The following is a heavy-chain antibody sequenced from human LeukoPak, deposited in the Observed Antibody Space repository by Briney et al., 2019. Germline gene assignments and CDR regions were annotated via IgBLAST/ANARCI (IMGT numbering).Heavy chain of an antibody. Sequence: GASVKVSCKASGGTFSSYAISWVRQAPGQGLEWMGRIIPILGIANYAQKFQGRVTITADKSTSTAYMELSSLRSEDTAVYYCARVVRFLDGMDVWGQGTTVTVSS. CDR1: GGTFSSYA. CDR3: ARVVRFLDGMDV. V-gene: IGHV1-69*04. D-gene: IGHD3-3*01. CDR2: IIPILGIA. J-gene: IGHJ6*02.